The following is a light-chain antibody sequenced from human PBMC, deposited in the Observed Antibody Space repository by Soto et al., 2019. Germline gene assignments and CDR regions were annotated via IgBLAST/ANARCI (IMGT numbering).Light chain of an antibody. CDR2: AAS. Sequence: IQVTQSPSSLSASVGDRVTITCRASQGIRDYLGGYQQEPGKAPKLLIYAASRLQSGVPSRFSGRGFGTDFTLTISGLQTEDFATYYCQQVNSYPHTLGQETQLEIK. V-gene: IGKV1-9*01. CDR1: QGIRDY. J-gene: IGKJ2*01. CDR3: QQVNSYPHT.